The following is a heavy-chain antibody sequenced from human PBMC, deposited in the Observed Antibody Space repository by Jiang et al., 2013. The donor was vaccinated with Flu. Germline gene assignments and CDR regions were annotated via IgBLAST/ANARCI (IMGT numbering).Heavy chain of an antibody. D-gene: IGHD1-26*01. V-gene: IGHV4-39*07. CDR2: IYYSGST. J-gene: IGHJ4*02. CDR3: ARVRPVVGGGGTNYFDY. Sequence: KPSETLSLTCTVSGGSISSSSYYWGWIRQPPGKGLEWSGGIYYSGSTYYNPSLKSRVTISVDTSKNQFSLKLSSVTAADTAVYYCARVRPVVGGGGTNYFDYWGQGTLVAVSS. CDR1: GGSISSSSYY.